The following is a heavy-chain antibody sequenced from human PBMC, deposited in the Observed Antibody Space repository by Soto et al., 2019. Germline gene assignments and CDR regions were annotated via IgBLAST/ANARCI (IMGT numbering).Heavy chain of an antibody. V-gene: IGHV3-15*01. CDR3: TTDRFSVSPD. D-gene: IGHD3-3*01. CDR1: GFIFSNAW. CDR2: IKSKTDGGTT. Sequence: GGSLRLSCAASGFIFSNAWMNSVRQAPGKGLEWVGRIKSKTDGGTTDYAAPVKGRFTISRDDSKTTLYLQMNSLKSEHTAVYYCTTDRFSVSPDWGLGTLVTVSS. J-gene: IGHJ4*02.